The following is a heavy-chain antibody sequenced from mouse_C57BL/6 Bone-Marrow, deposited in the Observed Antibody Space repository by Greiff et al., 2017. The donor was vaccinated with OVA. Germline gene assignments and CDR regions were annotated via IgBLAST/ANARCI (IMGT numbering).Heavy chain of an antibody. CDR3: ARRGFY. CDR1: GYTFTSYW. Sequence: QVQLQQPGAELVKPGASVKMSCKASGYTFTSYWITWVKQRPGQGLEWIGDIYPGSGSTNYNEKFKSKATLTVDKSSSTAYMQLSSLTSEDSAVYYCARRGFYWGQGTTLTVSS. J-gene: IGHJ2*01. CDR2: IYPGSGST. V-gene: IGHV1-55*01.